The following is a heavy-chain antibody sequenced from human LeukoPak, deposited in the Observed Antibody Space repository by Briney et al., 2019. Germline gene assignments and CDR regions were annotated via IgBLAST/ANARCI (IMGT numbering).Heavy chain of an antibody. J-gene: IGHJ3*02. D-gene: IGHD2-2*01. V-gene: IGHV4-34*01. Sequence: PSETLSLTCAVYGGSFSGYYWSWIRQPPGKGLEWIGEINHSGSTNYNPSLKSRVTISVDTSKNQFSLKLSSVTAADTAVYYCARHVSAAYAFDIWGQGTMVTVSS. CDR1: GGSFSGYY. CDR3: ARHVSAAYAFDI. CDR2: INHSGST.